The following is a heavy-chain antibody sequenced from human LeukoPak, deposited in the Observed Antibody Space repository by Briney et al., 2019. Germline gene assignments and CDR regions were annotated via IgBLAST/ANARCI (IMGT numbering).Heavy chain of an antibody. CDR1: GYTFTGYY. J-gene: IGHJ3*02. CDR2: INPNSGGT. D-gene: IGHD3-10*01. CDR3: ARGRRYYGSGSYIRDAFDI. Sequence: SVKVSCKASGYTFTGYYMHWVRQAPGQGLEWMGWINPNSGGTNYAQKFQGRVTMTRDTSISTAYMELSRLRSDDTAVYYCARGRRYYGSGSYIRDAFDIWGQGTMVTVSS. V-gene: IGHV1-2*02.